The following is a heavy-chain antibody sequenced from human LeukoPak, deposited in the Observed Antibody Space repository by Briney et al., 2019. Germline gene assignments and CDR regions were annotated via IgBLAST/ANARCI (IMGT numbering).Heavy chain of an antibody. V-gene: IGHV3-72*01. CDR2: TRNKANSYTT. Sequence: GGSLRLSCAASGFTFSDHYMDWVRQAPGKGLEWVGRTRNKANSYTTEYAASVKGRFIISRDDSKNSLYLQMNSLKTEDTAVYYCAREAVAGFNWFDPWGQGTLVTVSS. D-gene: IGHD6-19*01. CDR1: GFTFSDHY. J-gene: IGHJ5*02. CDR3: AREAVAGFNWFDP.